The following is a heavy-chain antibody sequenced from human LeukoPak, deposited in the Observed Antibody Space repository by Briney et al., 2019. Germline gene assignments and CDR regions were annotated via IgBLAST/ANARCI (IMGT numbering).Heavy chain of an antibody. CDR2: IRNDGSIK. V-gene: IGHV3-30*02. CDR1: GFTFSSYG. D-gene: IGHD4-17*01. Sequence: GGSLRLSCAASGFTFSSYGMHWVRQAPGKGLEWVAFIRNDGSIKYYADSVKGRFTISRDNSKNTLYLQMNSLRAEDTAVYYCARLGESFYGDYVYYFDYWGQGTLVTVSS. CDR3: ARLGESFYGDYVYYFDY. J-gene: IGHJ4*02.